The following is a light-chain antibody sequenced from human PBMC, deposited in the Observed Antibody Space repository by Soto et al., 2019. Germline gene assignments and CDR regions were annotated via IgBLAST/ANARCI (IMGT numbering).Light chain of an antibody. CDR1: SSDVGGYNY. CDR3: SSFAGTNSFV. J-gene: IGLJ1*01. CDR2: EVT. V-gene: IGLV2-8*01. Sequence: QSVLTQPPSASGSPGQSVTISCTGTSSDVGGYNYVSWYQQHPGKAPKLMIYEVTRRPSGVPDRIFGSKSYTTASLTVSGLQAEDEADYYCSSFAGTNSFVFGTGTKVTVL.